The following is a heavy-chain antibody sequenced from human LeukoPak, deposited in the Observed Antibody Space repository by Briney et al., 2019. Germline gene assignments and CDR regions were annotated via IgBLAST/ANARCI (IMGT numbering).Heavy chain of an antibody. J-gene: IGHJ4*02. CDR1: GLTFSSYA. Sequence: SGGSLRLSCAASGLTFSSYAMSGVRQAPGKGLEWVSAISGSGGSTYYADSVKGRFTISRDNSKNTLYLQMNSLRAEDTAVYYCAKSPRAGTNSIHYYFDYWGQGTLVTVSS. CDR3: AKSPRAGTNSIHYYFDY. CDR2: ISGSGGST. V-gene: IGHV3-23*01. D-gene: IGHD6-13*01.